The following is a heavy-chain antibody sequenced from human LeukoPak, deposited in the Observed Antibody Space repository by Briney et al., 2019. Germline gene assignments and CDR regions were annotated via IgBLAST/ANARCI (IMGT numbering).Heavy chain of an antibody. J-gene: IGHJ4*02. CDR3: AKVRVRYDSSGYDFDY. CDR2: ISGSGGST. V-gene: IGHV3-23*01. CDR1: GFTFSSYA. D-gene: IGHD3-22*01. Sequence: PGGSLRLSCAASGFTFSSYAMSWVRQAPGKGLEWVSAISGSGGSTYYADSVKGRFTISRDNSKNTLYLQMNSLRAEDTAVYYCAKVRVRYDSSGYDFDYWGQGTLVTVSS.